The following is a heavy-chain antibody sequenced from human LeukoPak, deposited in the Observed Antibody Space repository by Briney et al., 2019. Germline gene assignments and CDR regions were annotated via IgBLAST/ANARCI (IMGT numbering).Heavy chain of an antibody. CDR1: GGTFSSYA. V-gene: IGHV1-69*04. CDR3: AAVLRFLEWDRGYFQH. Sequence: SVKVSCKASGGTFSSYAISWVRQAPGQGLEWMGRIIPILGIANYAQKFQGRVTITADKSTSTAYMELSSLRSEDTAVYYCAAVLRFLEWDRGYFQHWGQGTLVTVSS. J-gene: IGHJ1*01. D-gene: IGHD3-3*01. CDR2: IIPILGIA.